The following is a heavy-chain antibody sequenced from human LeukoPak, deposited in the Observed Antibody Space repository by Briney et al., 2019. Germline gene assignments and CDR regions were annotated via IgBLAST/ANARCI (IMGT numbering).Heavy chain of an antibody. CDR2: ISGSGGST. CDR3: AEWNSVYWYFDL. D-gene: IGHD1-1*01. V-gene: IGHV3-23*01. CDR1: GFTFSKYA. Sequence: GGSLRLSCAASGFTFSKYAMSWVRQVPEKGLEWVLGISGSGGSTYYADSVKGRFTISRDNSKNTLHLQMNSLRAEDTALYYCAEWNSVYWYFDLWGRGTLVTVSS. J-gene: IGHJ2*01.